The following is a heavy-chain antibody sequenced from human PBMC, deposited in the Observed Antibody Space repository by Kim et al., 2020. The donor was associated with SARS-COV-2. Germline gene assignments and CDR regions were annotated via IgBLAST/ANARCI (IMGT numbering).Heavy chain of an antibody. CDR2: SSK. Sequence: SSKFYGPSVQGQFTISGDNSQNTLSLQMNSLRPEDMGVYYCAKEEDAFDIWGQGTLVTVSS. J-gene: IGHJ3*02. V-gene: IGHV3-30*02. CDR3: AKEEDAFDI.